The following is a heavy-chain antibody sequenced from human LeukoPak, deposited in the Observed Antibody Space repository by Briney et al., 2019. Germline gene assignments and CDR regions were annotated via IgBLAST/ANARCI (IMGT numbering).Heavy chain of an antibody. CDR3: ARLEEQLVAYMDV. CDR1: GGSISSGGYY. V-gene: IGHV4-39*01. Sequence: SQTLSLTCAVSGGSISSGGYYWGWIRQPPGKGLEWIGSIYYSGSTYYNPSLKSRVTISVDTSKNQFSLKLSSVTAADTAVYYCARLEEQLVAYMDVWGKGTTVTVSS. CDR2: IYYSGST. D-gene: IGHD6-6*01. J-gene: IGHJ6*03.